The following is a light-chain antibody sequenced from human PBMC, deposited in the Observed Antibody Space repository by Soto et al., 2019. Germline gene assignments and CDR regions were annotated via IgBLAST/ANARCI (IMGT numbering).Light chain of an antibody. CDR3: QKYNSLYT. CDR1: QSISSW. V-gene: IGKV1-5*03. Sequence: DIQMTQSPSTLSASVGDRVTITCRASQSISSWLAWYQQKPGKAPKLLIYKASSLESGVPSRFSGSGSGTEFTLTISRLQPDAFATYYCQKYNSLYTFGQGSKREIK. J-gene: IGKJ2*01. CDR2: KAS.